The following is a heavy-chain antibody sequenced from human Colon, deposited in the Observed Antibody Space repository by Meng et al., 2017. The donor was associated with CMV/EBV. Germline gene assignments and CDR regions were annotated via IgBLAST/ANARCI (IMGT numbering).Heavy chain of an antibody. D-gene: IGHD3-10*01. J-gene: IGHJ4*02. CDR3: GRDSMKGGGFDC. CDR2: IKNKANSYIT. V-gene: IGHV3-72*01. CDR1: GFTFSDHY. Sequence: GESLKISCAASGFTFSDHYMDWFRQAPGKGLEWVGRIKNKANSYITEYAASVRGRFTISRDDSKNSLYLEVNSLKTEDTAVYYCGRDSMKGGGFDCWGQGVLVTVSS.